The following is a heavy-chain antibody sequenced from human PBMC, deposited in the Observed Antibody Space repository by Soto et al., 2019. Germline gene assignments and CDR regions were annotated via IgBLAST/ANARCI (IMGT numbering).Heavy chain of an antibody. J-gene: IGHJ6*02. Sequence: GASVKVSCKASGYTFTSYAIHWVRQAPGQRLEWMGWINAGNGNTKYSQKFQGRVTITRDTSASTAYMELSSLRSEDTAVYYCARTNGNYFDSSGSLYYYYGMAVWGQGTTVTVSS. V-gene: IGHV1-3*01. CDR2: INAGNGNT. D-gene: IGHD3-22*01. CDR3: ARTNGNYFDSSGSLYYYYGMAV. CDR1: GYTFTSYA.